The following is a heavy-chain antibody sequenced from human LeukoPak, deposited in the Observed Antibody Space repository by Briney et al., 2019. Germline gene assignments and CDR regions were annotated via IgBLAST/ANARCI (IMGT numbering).Heavy chain of an antibody. CDR3: ARSIAARPYNY. D-gene: IGHD6-6*01. CDR1: GGSISSSSYY. V-gene: IGHV4-39*01. J-gene: IGHJ4*02. CDR2: IYYSGST. Sequence: KPSETLSLTCTVSGGSISSSSYYWGWIRQPPGKGLEWIGSIYYSGSTYYNPSLKSRVTISVDTSKNQLSLKLSSVTAADTAVYYCARSIAARPYNYWGQGTLVTVSS.